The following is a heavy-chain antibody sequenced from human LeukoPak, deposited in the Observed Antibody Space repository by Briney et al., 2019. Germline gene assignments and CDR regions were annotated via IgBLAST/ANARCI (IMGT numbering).Heavy chain of an antibody. CDR3: AKVEAGTVNYFDY. Sequence: GGSLRLSCAASGFSFSSYAMSWVRQAPGKGLEWVSAISGSGGSTYYADSVKGRFTISRDNSKNTLYLQMNSLRAEDTAVYYCAKVEAGTVNYFDYWGQGTLVTVSS. J-gene: IGHJ4*02. V-gene: IGHV3-23*01. D-gene: IGHD6-19*01. CDR2: ISGSGGST. CDR1: GFSFSSYA.